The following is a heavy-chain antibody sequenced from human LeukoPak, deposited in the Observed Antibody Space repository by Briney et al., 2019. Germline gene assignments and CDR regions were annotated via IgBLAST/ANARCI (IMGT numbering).Heavy chain of an antibody. J-gene: IGHJ4*02. D-gene: IGHD2-15*01. CDR1: GGSISSGSYY. CDR3: ARGYSGSWDY. CDR2: IYTSGST. V-gene: IGHV4-61*02. Sequence: TSQTLSLTCTVSGGSISSGSYYWSWIRQPAGKGLEWIGRIYTSGSTNYNPSLKSRVTISVDTSKNQFSLKLSSVTAADTAVYYCARGYSGSWDYLGQGTLVTVSS.